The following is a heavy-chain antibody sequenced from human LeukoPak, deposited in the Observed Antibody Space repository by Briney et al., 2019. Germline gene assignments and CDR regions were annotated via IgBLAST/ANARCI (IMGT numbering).Heavy chain of an antibody. J-gene: IGHJ4*02. Sequence: GASVKVSCKASGYTFTSHGITWVRQAPGQGLEWMGWISAYSGNTNYAQKLQGRVTMTPDTSTSTAYMELRSLRSDDTAVYYCARESGRDFADWGQGTLVTVSS. CDR2: ISAYSGNT. CDR3: ARESGRDFAD. D-gene: IGHD2-21*01. V-gene: IGHV1-18*01. CDR1: GYTFTSHG.